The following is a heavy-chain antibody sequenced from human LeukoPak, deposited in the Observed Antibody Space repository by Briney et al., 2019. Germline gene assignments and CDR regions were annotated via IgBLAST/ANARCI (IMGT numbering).Heavy chain of an antibody. CDR2: ISYDGSNK. CDR1: GFTFSSYA. D-gene: IGHD6-19*01. J-gene: IGHJ4*02. CDR3: ARDSSGWCGGDFDY. V-gene: IGHV3-30-3*01. Sequence: GGSLRLSCAASGFTFSSYAMHWVRQAPGKGLEWVAVISYDGSNKYYADSVKGRFTISRDNAKNSLYLQMNSLRAEDTAVYYCARDSSGWCGGDFDYWGQGTLVTVSS.